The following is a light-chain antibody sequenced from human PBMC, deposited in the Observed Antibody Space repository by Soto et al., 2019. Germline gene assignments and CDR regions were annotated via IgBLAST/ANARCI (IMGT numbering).Light chain of an antibody. Sequence: DIKMTQSPSSVSASVGDIVTITCRASQGIGSWLAWFQQKPGEAPSLLIYAASSLHSGVPSRFSGSGSGTDCTLTIPRLQPEDFATYYCQQGDSFPLTFGGGTKVEVK. CDR1: QGIGSW. CDR2: AAS. V-gene: IGKV1-12*01. J-gene: IGKJ4*01. CDR3: QQGDSFPLT.